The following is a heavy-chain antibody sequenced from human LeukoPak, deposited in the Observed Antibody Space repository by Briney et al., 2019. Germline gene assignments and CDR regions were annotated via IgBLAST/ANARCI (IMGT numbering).Heavy chain of an antibody. CDR3: ARVKVEMATSSFDY. V-gene: IGHV4-30-4*01. CDR2: IYYSGST. CDR1: GGSISSGDYY. Sequence: SQTLSLTCTVSGGSISSGDYYWSWLRQPPGKGLEWIGYIYYSGSTYCNPSLKSRVTISVDTSKNQFSLKLSSVTAADTAVYYCARVKVEMATSSFDYWGQGTLVTVSS. J-gene: IGHJ4*02. D-gene: IGHD5-24*01.